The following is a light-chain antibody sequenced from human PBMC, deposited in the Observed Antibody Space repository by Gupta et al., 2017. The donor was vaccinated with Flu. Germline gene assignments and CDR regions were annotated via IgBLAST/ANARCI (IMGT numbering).Light chain of an antibody. CDR3: QQYGSSPPIT. J-gene: IGKJ5*01. CDR1: QSVRNNY. CDR2: GAS. V-gene: IGKV3-20*01. Sequence: EIVLTQSPGTLPLSPGERATLSCRASQSVRNNYVAWYQQKPGQAPRLLIYGASSRATGIPDRFRGSGSGTDFTLTISRLEPEDFAIYYCQQYGSSPPITFGQGTRLEVQ.